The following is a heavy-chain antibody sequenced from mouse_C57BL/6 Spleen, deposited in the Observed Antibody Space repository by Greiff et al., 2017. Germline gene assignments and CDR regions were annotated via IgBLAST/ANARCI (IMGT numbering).Heavy chain of an antibody. CDR2: INPNNGGT. V-gene: IGHV1-26*01. D-gene: IGHD2-5*01. CDR3: ARAYYSNQAWFAY. J-gene: IGHJ3*01. CDR1: GYTFTDYY. Sequence: EVKLQQSGPELVKPGASVKISCKASGYTFTDYYMNWVKQSHGKSLEWIGDINPNNGGTSYNQKFKGKATLTVDKSSSTAYMELRSLTSEDSAVYYCARAYYSNQAWFAYWGQGTLVTVSA.